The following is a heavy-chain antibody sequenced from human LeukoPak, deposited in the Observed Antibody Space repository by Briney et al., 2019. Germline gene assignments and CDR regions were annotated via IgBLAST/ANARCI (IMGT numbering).Heavy chain of an antibody. V-gene: IGHV1-69*05. J-gene: IGHJ4*02. Sequence: GASVKVSCKASGGTFSSYAISWVRQAPGQGLEWVGRIIPIFGTANYAQKFQGRVTITTDESTSTAYMELSSLRSEDTAVYYCATRPRPPYYDSSGYSVWGQGTLVTVSS. CDR2: IIPIFGTA. CDR1: GGTFSSYA. CDR3: ATRPRPPYYDSSGYSV. D-gene: IGHD3-22*01.